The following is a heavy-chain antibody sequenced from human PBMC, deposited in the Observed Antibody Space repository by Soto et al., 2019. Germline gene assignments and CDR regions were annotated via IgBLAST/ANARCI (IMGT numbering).Heavy chain of an antibody. V-gene: IGHV4-4*02. CDR1: GGSISSINW. CDR3: ARYDYGSGNDYNIDY. D-gene: IGHD3-10*01. CDR2: IYHSGST. Sequence: PSETLSLTCAVSGGSISSINWLSWVRQTPGKGLEWIGEIYHSGSTNYNPSLKSRVTISVDKSKNQFSLKMSSVTAADTAVYYCARYDYGSGNDYNIDYWGQGTLVTVSS. J-gene: IGHJ4*02.